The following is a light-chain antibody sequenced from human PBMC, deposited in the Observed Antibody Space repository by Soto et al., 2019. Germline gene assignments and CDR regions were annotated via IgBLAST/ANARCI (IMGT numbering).Light chain of an antibody. V-gene: IGKV1-5*01. Sequence: DIQMTQSPPTLPASVGDRVTISCRASQTVERWLAWYQQKPGKAPKLLISDVSSLERGVPSRSSGSGSATEFTLTISGLQSDDFATYYCQQYKDYVWTFGQGTKVDIK. CDR2: DVS. CDR3: QQYKDYVWT. CDR1: QTVERW. J-gene: IGKJ1*01.